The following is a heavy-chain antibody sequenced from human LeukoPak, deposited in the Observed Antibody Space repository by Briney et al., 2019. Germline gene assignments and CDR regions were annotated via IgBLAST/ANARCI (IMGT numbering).Heavy chain of an antibody. CDR1: GYTFTGYY. J-gene: IGHJ4*02. D-gene: IGHD1-1*01. CDR3: TSGAAGNEGREELFDY. Sequence: ASVKVSCKASGYTFTGYYMHWVRQAPGQGLEWMGWINPNSGGTNYAQKFQGRVTITTDESTSTAYMELSSLRSEDTAVYYCTSGAAGNEGREELFDYWGQGTLVTVSS. V-gene: IGHV1-2*02. CDR2: INPNSGGT.